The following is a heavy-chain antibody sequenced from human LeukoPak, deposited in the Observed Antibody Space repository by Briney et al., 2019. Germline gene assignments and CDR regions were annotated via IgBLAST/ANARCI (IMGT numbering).Heavy chain of an antibody. CDR3: ARGAMVRGVITVYYYYMDV. CDR1: GYTFTSYD. D-gene: IGHD3-10*01. CDR2: MNPNSGNT. V-gene: IGHV1-8*01. Sequence: ASVKVSCKASGYTFTSYDINWVRQATGQGLEWMGWMNPNSGNTGYAQKFQGRVTMTRNTSISTAYMELSSLRSEDTAVHYCARGAMVRGVITVYYYYMDVWGKGTTATVSS. J-gene: IGHJ6*03.